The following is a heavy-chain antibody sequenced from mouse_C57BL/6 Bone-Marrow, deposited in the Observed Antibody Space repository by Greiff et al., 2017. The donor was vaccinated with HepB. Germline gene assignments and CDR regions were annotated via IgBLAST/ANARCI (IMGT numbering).Heavy chain of an antibody. J-gene: IGHJ4*01. CDR3: ARHPDYYGSSPHYYAMDY. CDR1: GFTFSDYY. Sequence: EVKLVESGGGLVQPGGSLKLSCAASGFTFSDYYMYWVRQTPEKRLEWVAYISNGGGSTYYPDTVKGRFTISRDNAKNTLYLQMSRLKSEDTAMYYCARHPDYYGSSPHYYAMDYWGQGTSVTVSS. CDR2: ISNGGGST. D-gene: IGHD1-1*01. V-gene: IGHV5-12*01.